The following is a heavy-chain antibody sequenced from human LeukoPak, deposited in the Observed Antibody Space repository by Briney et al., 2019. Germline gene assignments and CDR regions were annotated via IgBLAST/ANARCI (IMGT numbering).Heavy chain of an antibody. V-gene: IGHV1-46*01. CDR3: ARDQEGFDY. CDR1: GYTFTSNY. CDR2: IYPRDGST. Sequence: ASVKVSRKASGYTFTSNYIHWVRQAPGQGLEWMGMIYPRDGSTSYAQKFQGRVTVARDTSTSTVHMELSGLRSEDTAVYYCARDQEGFDYWGQGTLVTVSS. J-gene: IGHJ4*02.